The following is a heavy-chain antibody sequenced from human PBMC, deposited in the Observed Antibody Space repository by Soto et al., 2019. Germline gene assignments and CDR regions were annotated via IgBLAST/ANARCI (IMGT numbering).Heavy chain of an antibody. V-gene: IGHV3-30-3*01. J-gene: IGHJ5*02. CDR1: GFTFSTYA. CDR2: ISYTGANQ. D-gene: IGHD3-16*01. CDR3: GRDAFLYSRGAYYHH. Sequence: QVRLVESGGGAVQPGDSLRLSCAASGFTFSTYALHWVRQAPGKGLEWVAFISYTGANQYYANSVKGRFTVSRNNSKKIASLQMTSRKPADSAGYYCGRDAFLYSRGAYYHHWGQGTLVTVSS.